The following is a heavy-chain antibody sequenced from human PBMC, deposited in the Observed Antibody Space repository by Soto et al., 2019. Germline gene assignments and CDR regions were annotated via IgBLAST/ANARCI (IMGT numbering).Heavy chain of an antibody. CDR3: TGLGPSPTVLSRYLYGMDV. J-gene: IGHJ6*02. V-gene: IGHV3-73*01. CDR2: IRSKANSYAT. D-gene: IGHD4-17*01. Sequence: GGSLRLSSAASWFTFVGSAMHWVRQASGKGLEWVGRIRSKANSYATAYAASVKGRFTISRDDSKNTAYLQMNSLKTEDTAVYYCTGLGPSPTVLSRYLYGMDVWGQGT. CDR1: WFTFVGSA.